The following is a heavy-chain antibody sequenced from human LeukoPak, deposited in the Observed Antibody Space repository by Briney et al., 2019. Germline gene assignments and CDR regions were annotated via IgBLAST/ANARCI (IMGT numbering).Heavy chain of an antibody. CDR1: GFTFSDPY. D-gene: IGHD5-12*01. CDR3: ARARTYSGYDWDY. Sequence: GPCLRLSCAASGFTFSDPYIDSVRPAPGKGLEWVGCTRNKPNNYTTEYAASVKGRFTISRDESKSSLYLQRNSLKAEGTSVYYYARARTYSGYDWDYGGEGTLVTVSS. V-gene: IGHV3-72*01. J-gene: IGHJ4*02. CDR2: TRNKPNNYTT.